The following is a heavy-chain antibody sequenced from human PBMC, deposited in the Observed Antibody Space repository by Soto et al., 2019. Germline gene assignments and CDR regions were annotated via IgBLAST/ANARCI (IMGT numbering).Heavy chain of an antibody. CDR1: GFTFSSYS. D-gene: IGHD3-3*01. J-gene: IGHJ5*02. CDR3: ASESTIYNWFDP. CDR2: ISSSSSYI. V-gene: IGHV3-21*01. Sequence: EVQLVESGGGLVKPGGSLRLSCAASGFTFSSYSMNWVRQAPGKGLEWVSSISSSSSYIYYADSVKGRFTISRDNAKNSLYLQMNSLRAEDTAVYSCASESTIYNWFDPWGQGTLVTVSS.